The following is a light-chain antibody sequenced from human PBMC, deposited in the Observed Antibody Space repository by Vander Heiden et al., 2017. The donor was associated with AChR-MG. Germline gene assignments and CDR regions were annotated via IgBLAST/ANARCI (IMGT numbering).Light chain of an antibody. J-gene: IGLJ2*01. CDR2: KTN. Sequence: QSVLTQPPSASGTHGQRVTISCSGSSSNIGSNSVYWYQQVAGTAPKLLIYKTNQRPSGVPDRFSASKSGTSASLAISGLRSEDESDYYCAAWDDSLRGLVFGGGTKLTVL. CDR3: AAWDDSLRGLV. V-gene: IGLV1-47*01. CDR1: SSNIGSNS.